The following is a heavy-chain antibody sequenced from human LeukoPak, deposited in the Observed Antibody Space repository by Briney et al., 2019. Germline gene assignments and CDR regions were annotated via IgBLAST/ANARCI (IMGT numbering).Heavy chain of an antibody. V-gene: IGHV3-30*18. CDR1: GFTFSSYG. CDR3: AKDSGKMAKTYYYYGMDV. J-gene: IGHJ6*02. D-gene: IGHD5-24*01. Sequence: GGSLRLSCAASGFTFSSYGMHWVRQAPGKGLEWVAVISYDGSNKYYADSVKGRFTISRDNSKNTLYLQMNSLRAEDTAVYYCAKDSGKMAKTYYYYGMDVWGQGTTVTVSS. CDR2: ISYDGSNK.